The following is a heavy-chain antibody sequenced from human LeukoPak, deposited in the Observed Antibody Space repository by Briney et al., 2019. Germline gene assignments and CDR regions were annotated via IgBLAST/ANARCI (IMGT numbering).Heavy chain of an antibody. D-gene: IGHD2-2*01. CDR2: INTNTGNP. V-gene: IGHV7-4-1*02. Sequence: ASVKVSCKASGYTFTSYAMNWVRQAPGRGLEWMGWINTNTGNPTYAQGFTGRFVFSLDTSVSTAYLQISSLKAEDTAVYYCARDLYDIVVVPAANNWFDPWGQGTLVIVSS. J-gene: IGHJ5*02. CDR1: GYTFTSYA. CDR3: ARDLYDIVVVPAANNWFDP.